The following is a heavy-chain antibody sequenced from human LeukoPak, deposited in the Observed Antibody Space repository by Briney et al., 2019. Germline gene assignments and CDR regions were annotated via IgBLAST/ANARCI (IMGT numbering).Heavy chain of an antibody. J-gene: IGHJ4*02. CDR3: ARDKVVGATYFDY. D-gene: IGHD1-26*01. Sequence: GGSLRLSCAASGLIFSKYWMTWVRQAPGKGLEWVASIKPDGSEKYYLDSVKGRFTISRDNARDSLYLQMNSLRAEDTAVYYCARDKVVGATYFDYWGQGTLVTASS. CDR2: IKPDGSEK. CDR1: GLIFSKYW. V-gene: IGHV3-7*01.